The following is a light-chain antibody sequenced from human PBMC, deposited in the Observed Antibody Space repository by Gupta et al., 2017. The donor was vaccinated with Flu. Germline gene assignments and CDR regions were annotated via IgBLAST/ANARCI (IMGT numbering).Light chain of an antibody. Sequence: QSALTQPASVSGSPGQSLTISSTGTSSDVGGSNYVSWYQQHPGKAPKLMIYDVSNRPSGVSSRFSGSKSGNTASLTISGLQAEDDTDYYCSSYTSSSTFYVFGTGTKVTVL. V-gene: IGLV2-14*01. CDR1: SSDVGGSNY. CDR2: DVS. CDR3: SSYTSSSTFYV. J-gene: IGLJ1*01.